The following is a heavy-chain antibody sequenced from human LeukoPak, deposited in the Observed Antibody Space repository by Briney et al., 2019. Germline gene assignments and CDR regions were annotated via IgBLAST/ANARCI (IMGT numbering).Heavy chain of an antibody. CDR2: INPNSGGT. J-gene: IGHJ4*02. D-gene: IGHD3-3*01. Sequence: ASVKVSCKATGYTFTGYYMHWVRQAPGQGLEWMGWINPNSGGTDYAQKFQGRVTMTRDTSISTAYMGLSRLRSDDTAVYYCASSLRFLEWLFSGWGQGTLVTVSS. CDR1: GYTFTGYY. V-gene: IGHV1-2*02. CDR3: ASSLRFLEWLFSG.